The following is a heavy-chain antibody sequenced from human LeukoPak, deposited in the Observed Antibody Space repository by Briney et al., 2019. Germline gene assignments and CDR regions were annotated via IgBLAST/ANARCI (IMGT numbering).Heavy chain of an antibody. CDR1: GYTFTGYY. Sequence: GASVKVSCKASGYTFTGYYMHWVRQAPGQGLEWMGWINPNSGGTNYAQKFQGRVTMTRDTSISTAYMELSRLRSDDTAVYYCARESYHDFWSGYYSGIAPPHHTNWFDPWGQGTLVTVSS. D-gene: IGHD3-3*01. V-gene: IGHV1-2*02. J-gene: IGHJ5*02. CDR2: INPNSGGT. CDR3: ARESYHDFWSGYYSGIAPPHHTNWFDP.